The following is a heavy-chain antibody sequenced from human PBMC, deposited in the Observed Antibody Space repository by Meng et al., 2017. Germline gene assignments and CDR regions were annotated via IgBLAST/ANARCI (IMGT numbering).Heavy chain of an antibody. CDR1: GYTFASYG. J-gene: IGHJ5*02. CDR2: INSYSGDT. CDR3: AREERGSGDS. Sequence: QVQLGQSGAEVKKPGASVKVSCKASGYTFASYGIHWVRQAPGQGLEWIGWINSYSGDTNYTQTLQGRVTLTKEPSTSTAYMELRSLRSDDTAVYYCAREERGSGDSWGQGTLVTVSS. D-gene: IGHD3-22*01. V-gene: IGHV1-18*01.